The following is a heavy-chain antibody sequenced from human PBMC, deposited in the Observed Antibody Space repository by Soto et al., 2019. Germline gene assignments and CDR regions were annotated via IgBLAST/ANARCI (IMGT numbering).Heavy chain of an antibody. CDR1: GGSISSYY. J-gene: IGHJ4*02. CDR2: IYYSGST. CDR3: ARRWGRTFDY. V-gene: IGHV4-59*08. Sequence: QVQLQESGPGLVKPSETLSLTCTVSGGSISSYYWSWIRQPPGKGLEWIGYIYYSGSTNYNPSLKGRVTRSVDTSKNQFALKLSSVTAADTAVYYCARRWGRTFDYWGQGTLVTVSS. D-gene: IGHD7-27*01.